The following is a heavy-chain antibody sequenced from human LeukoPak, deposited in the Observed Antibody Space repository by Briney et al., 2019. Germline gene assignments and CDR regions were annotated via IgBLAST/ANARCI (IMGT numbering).Heavy chain of an antibody. Sequence: GGSLRLSCAASGFTFSSYAMHWVRQAPGKGLEWVAVISYDGSNKYYADSVKGRFTISRDNSKNTLYLQMNSLRAEDTAVYYCARARYYDFWSGYYRYWGQGTLVTVSS. CDR2: ISYDGSNK. D-gene: IGHD3-3*01. V-gene: IGHV3-30-3*01. CDR3: ARARYYDFWSGYYRY. J-gene: IGHJ4*02. CDR1: GFTFSSYA.